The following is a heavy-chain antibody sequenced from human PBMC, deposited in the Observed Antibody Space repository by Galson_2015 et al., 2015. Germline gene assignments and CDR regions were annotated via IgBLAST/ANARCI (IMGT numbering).Heavy chain of an antibody. V-gene: IGHV4-34*01. Sequence: ETLSLTCAVYGGSFSGYYWSWIRQPPGKGLEWIGEIYHSGSTNYNPSLKSRVTISVDKSKNQFSLKLSSVTAADTAVYYCARHSLLCSGGSCGILGFDYWGQGTLVTVSS. CDR3: ARHSLLCSGGSCGILGFDY. CDR1: GGSFSGYY. CDR2: IYHSGST. D-gene: IGHD2-15*01. J-gene: IGHJ4*02.